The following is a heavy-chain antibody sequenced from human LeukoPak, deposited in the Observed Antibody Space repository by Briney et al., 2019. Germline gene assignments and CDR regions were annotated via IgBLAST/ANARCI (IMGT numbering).Heavy chain of an antibody. Sequence: GGFLRLSCVASGFTFSTYSMNWVRQAPGKGLEWVSYISSSSSIIYYADSVKGRFTFSRDNAKTSLYLQMNSLRAEDTAVYYCARSSDSGYYYYGMDVWGQGTTVTVSS. V-gene: IGHV3-48*04. CDR1: GFTFSTYS. D-gene: IGHD4-17*01. CDR3: ARSSDSGYYYYGMDV. CDR2: ISSSSSII. J-gene: IGHJ6*02.